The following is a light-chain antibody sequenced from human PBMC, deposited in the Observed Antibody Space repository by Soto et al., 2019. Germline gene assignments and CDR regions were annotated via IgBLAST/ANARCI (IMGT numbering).Light chain of an antibody. J-gene: IGKJ4*01. CDR1: QSVQNY. Sequence: EIVLTQSPATLSLSPGERATLSCRVSQSVQNYVVWYQQKPGQAPRVLIYDATSRATGIPARFSGSGSGTDFTLTISSLEPEDFAVYYCQQRSAWPLTFGGGTKVDIK. V-gene: IGKV3-11*01. CDR2: DAT. CDR3: QQRSAWPLT.